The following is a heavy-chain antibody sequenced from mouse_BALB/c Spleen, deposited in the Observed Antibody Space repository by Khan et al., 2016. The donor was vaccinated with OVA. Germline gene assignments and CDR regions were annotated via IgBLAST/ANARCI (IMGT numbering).Heavy chain of an antibody. Sequence: DLVKPGASVKLSCKASGYTFTSYWINWIKQRPGQGLEWIGRIAPGSGSAYYNEMFKGKATLTVDTSSSTAYIQLSSLSSEDSAVYFCARENYYGSSRYAMAYWGQGTSVTVSS. CDR1: GYTFTSYW. J-gene: IGHJ4*01. CDR2: IAPGSGSA. D-gene: IGHD1-1*01. V-gene: IGHV1S41*01. CDR3: ARENYYGSSRYAMAY.